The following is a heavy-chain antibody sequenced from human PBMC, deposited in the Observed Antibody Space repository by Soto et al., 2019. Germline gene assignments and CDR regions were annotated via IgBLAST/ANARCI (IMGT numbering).Heavy chain of an antibody. D-gene: IGHD3-10*01. CDR2: LYSGGTS. V-gene: IGHV3-53*02. J-gene: IGHJ4*02. CDR3: ARCQQVSTVRGVQGFDY. Sequence: EVQLVETGGGLIQPGGSLRLSCAASGFSISSNYMTWVRQAPGKGLEWVSLLYSGGTSYYADSVKGRFTISRDNSKNTLFLQMNRLKTEETAVYYCARCQQVSTVRGVQGFDYWGQGTLVNVSS. CDR1: GFSISSNY.